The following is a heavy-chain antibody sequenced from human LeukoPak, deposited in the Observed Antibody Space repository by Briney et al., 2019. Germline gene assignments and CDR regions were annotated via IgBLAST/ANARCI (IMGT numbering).Heavy chain of an antibody. V-gene: IGHV3-21*01. Sequence: PGGSLRLSCAASGFTFSSYSMNWVRQAPGKGLEWVSSISSSSSYIYYADSVKGRFTISRDNAKNSLYLQMNSLRAEDTAVYYCARGPRGYCSGGSCYRPIDYWGQGTLVTVSS. CDR3: ARGPRGYCSGGSCYRPIDY. CDR2: ISSSSSYI. J-gene: IGHJ4*02. CDR1: GFTFSSYS. D-gene: IGHD2-15*01.